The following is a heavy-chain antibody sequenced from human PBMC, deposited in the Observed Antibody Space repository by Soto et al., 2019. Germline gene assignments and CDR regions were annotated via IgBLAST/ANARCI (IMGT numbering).Heavy chain of an antibody. J-gene: IGHJ3*02. CDR1: GGSLSSSSYY. CDR3: AREVESAFDI. Sequence: AETLSLTCTVSGGSLSSSSYYWGWIRQPPGKGLEWIGSIYYSGSTYYNPSLKSRVTISVDTSKNQFSLKLSSVTAADTAVYYCAREVESAFDIWGQGTMVTVS. CDR2: IYYSGST. V-gene: IGHV4-39*02.